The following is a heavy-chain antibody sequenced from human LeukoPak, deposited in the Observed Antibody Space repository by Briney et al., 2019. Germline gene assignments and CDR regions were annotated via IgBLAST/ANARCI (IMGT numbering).Heavy chain of an antibody. CDR1: GFTFSSYG. J-gene: IGHJ6*02. CDR3: ARGLSYSSSWYWYYYYGMDV. V-gene: IGHV3-33*01. Sequence: GGSLRLSCAASGFTFSSYGMHWVRQALGKGLEWVAVIWYDGSNKYYADSVKGRFTISRDNSKNTLYLQMNSLRAEDTAVYYCARGLSYSSSWYWYYYYGMDVWGQGTTVTVSS. D-gene: IGHD6-13*01. CDR2: IWYDGSNK.